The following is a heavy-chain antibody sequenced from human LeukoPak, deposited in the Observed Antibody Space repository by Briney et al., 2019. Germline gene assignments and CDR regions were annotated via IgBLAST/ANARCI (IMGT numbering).Heavy chain of an antibody. Sequence: SETLSLTCAVYGGSFSGYYWSWIRQPPGKGLEWIGEINHSGSTNYNPSLKSRVTISVDTSKNQFSLKLSSVTAADTAVYYCARLVRENPSHYYYYYYMDVWGKGTTVTISS. CDR2: INHSGST. CDR3: ARLVRENPSHYYYYYYMDV. D-gene: IGHD3-10*01. CDR1: GGSFSGYY. V-gene: IGHV4-34*01. J-gene: IGHJ6*03.